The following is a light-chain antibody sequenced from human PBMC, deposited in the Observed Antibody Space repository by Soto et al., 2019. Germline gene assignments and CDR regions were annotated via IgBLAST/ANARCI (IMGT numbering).Light chain of an antibody. CDR3: TQHNSYPVT. V-gene: IGKV1-17*01. Sequence: DIQMTQSPSSLSASIGDRVTITCRASQGIRNDLAWYQQRPGKAPKRLIYAASTLQSGVPSRFNGNGAGTEFTRTIDSLQSEDFATYYCTQHNSYPVTFGGGTKVEIK. CDR1: QGIRND. CDR2: AAS. J-gene: IGKJ4*01.